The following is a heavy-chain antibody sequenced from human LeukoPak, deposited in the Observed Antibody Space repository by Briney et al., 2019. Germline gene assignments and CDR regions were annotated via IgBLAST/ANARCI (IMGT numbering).Heavy chain of an antibody. CDR2: IIPSGGSS. Sequence: ASVKVSCKTSGYTFTSYYIHWVRQAPGQGLEWMARIIPSGGSSTYALRSQGRVTVTGDTSTSTVYMELSGLRSEDTAVYFCARVGGYCTTSSCFNDYGMDVWGQGTSVTVSS. CDR3: ARVGGYCTTSSCFNDYGMDV. CDR1: GYTFTSYY. V-gene: IGHV1-46*01. D-gene: IGHD2-8*01. J-gene: IGHJ6*02.